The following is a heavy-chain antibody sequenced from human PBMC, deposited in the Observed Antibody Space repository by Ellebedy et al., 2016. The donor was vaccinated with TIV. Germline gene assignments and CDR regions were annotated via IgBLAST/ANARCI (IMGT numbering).Heavy chain of an antibody. J-gene: IGHJ6*04. CDR1: GGSISTYY. CDR2: IYNGDT. D-gene: IGHD3-16*01. V-gene: IGHV4-4*07. Sequence: GSLRLXXTVSGGSISTYYWSWFRQPAGKALEWIGRIYNGDTSYNPSVRSRVTMSVDTSKNQFTLSLNSVTAADTAVYYCARGGEGVAEFGVWGNGTAVTVSS. CDR3: ARGGEGVAEFGV.